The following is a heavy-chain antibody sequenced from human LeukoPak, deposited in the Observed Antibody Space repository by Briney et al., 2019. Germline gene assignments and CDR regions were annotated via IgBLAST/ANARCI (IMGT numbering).Heavy chain of an antibody. CDR2: ISSSSSYI. J-gene: IGHJ4*02. D-gene: IGHD6-19*01. Sequence: PGGSLGLSCAASGFTFSGYSINWVRQAPGKGLEWVSSISSSSSYIYYADSVKGRFTISRDNAKNSLYLQMNSLRAEDTAVYYCARDASSGFTTATTDYWGQGTLVTVSS. V-gene: IGHV3-21*06. CDR3: ARDASSGFTTATTDY. CDR1: GFTFSGYS.